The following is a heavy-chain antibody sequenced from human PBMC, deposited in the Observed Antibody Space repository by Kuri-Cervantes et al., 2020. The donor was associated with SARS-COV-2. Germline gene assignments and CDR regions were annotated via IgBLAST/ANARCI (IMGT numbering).Heavy chain of an antibody. CDR2: ISSSSSYI. V-gene: IGHV3-21*01. Sequence: GESLKISCAASGFTFSSYSMNWVRQAPGKGLEWVSSISSSSSYIYYADSVKGRFTISRDNAKNSLYLQMNSLRAEDTAVYYCARTRTIAAHPENWFDPWGQGTLVTVFS. CDR3: ARTRTIAAHPENWFDP. D-gene: IGHD6-6*01. CDR1: GFTFSSYS. J-gene: IGHJ5*02.